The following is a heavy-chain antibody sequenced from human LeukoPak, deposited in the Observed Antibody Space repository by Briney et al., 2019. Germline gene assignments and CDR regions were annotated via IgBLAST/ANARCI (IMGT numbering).Heavy chain of an antibody. Sequence: GGSLRLSCAASGFTFSSYWMSWVRQAPGKGLEWVANIKQDGSEKYYMDSVKGRFTISRDNAKNSLYLQMNSLRAEDTAVYYCAGDKGGFSYGYDYWGQGTLVTVSS. D-gene: IGHD5-18*01. J-gene: IGHJ4*02. V-gene: IGHV3-7*01. CDR3: AGDKGGFSYGYDY. CDR1: GFTFSSYW. CDR2: IKQDGSEK.